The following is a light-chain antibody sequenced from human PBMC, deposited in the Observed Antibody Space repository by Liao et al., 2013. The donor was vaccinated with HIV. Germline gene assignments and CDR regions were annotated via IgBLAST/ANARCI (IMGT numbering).Light chain of an antibody. CDR3: QAWDSSTGV. CDR1: KLGDKY. Sequence: SYDLTQPPSVSVSPGQPASITCSGDKLGDKYAYWYQQKPGQSPVLVIYQDSKRPSGIPERFSGSNSGNTATLTITGTQAMDEADYYCQAWDSSTGVFGTGTKVTVL. V-gene: IGLV3-1*01. CDR2: QDS. J-gene: IGLJ1*01.